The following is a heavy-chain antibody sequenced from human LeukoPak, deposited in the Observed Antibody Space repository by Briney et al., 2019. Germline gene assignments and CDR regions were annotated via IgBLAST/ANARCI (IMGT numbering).Heavy chain of an antibody. CDR1: GFTFSSYG. J-gene: IGHJ4*02. Sequence: PGGSLRLSCAASGFTFSSYGMNWVRQAPGKGLVWVSRINRDGGGTTYADSVKGRFTISRDNAKNTLYLQMNSLRAEDTAVYFCARVAYGDYGVFDYWGQGTLVTVSS. V-gene: IGHV3-74*01. CDR3: ARVAYGDYGVFDY. CDR2: INRDGGGT. D-gene: IGHD4-17*01.